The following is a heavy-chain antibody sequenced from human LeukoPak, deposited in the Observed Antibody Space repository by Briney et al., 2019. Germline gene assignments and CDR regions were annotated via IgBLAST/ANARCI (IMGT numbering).Heavy chain of an antibody. CDR1: GFTFSSYG. D-gene: IGHD2-15*01. CDR3: AKDIVVVVAANRAVNWFDP. V-gene: IGHV3-23*01. CDR2: ISGSGGGT. J-gene: IGHJ5*02. Sequence: GGSLRLSCAASGFTFSSYGMSWVRQAPGKGLEWVSAISGSGGGTYYADSVKGRFTISRDNSKNTLYLQMNSLRAEDTAVYYCAKDIVVVVAANRAVNWFDPWGQGTLVTVSS.